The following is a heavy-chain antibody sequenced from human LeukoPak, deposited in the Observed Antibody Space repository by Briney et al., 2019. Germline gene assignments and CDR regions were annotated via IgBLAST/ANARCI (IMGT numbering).Heavy chain of an antibody. CDR3: ARGGAAAGGLDY. J-gene: IGHJ4*02. V-gene: IGHV3-33*01. Sequence: AGGSLRLSCAASGFTFSSYGMHWVRQAPGKGLEWVAVIWYDGSNKYYADSVKGRFTIPRDNSKNTLYLQMNSLRAEDTAVYYCARGGAAAGGLDYWGQGTLVTVSS. D-gene: IGHD6-13*01. CDR1: GFTFSSYG. CDR2: IWYDGSNK.